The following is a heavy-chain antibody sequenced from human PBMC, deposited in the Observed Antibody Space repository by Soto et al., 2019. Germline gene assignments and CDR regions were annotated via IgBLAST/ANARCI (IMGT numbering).Heavy chain of an antibody. D-gene: IGHD1-26*01. CDR3: AIETARELQIPFDY. CDR1: GFTFSSYA. CDR2: ISGSGGST. Sequence: GSLRLSCAASGFTFSSYAMSWVRQAPGKGLAWVSAISGSGGSTYYADSVKGRFTISRDNSKNTLYLQMNSLTAEKTAIYFCAIETARELQIPFDYWSQVALITVTS. J-gene: IGHJ4*02. V-gene: IGHV3-23*01.